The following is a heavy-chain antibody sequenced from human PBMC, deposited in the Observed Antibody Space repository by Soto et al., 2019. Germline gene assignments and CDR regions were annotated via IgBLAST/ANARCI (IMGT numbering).Heavy chain of an antibody. CDR1: GYSISSGYY. D-gene: IGHD3-9*01. CDR3: ARDASLRYFDWLLSFDY. CDR2: IYHSGST. J-gene: IGHJ4*02. V-gene: IGHV4-38-2*02. Sequence: SETLSLTCAVSGYSISSGYYWGWIRQPPGKGLEWIGGIYHSGSTYYNPSLKSRVTISVDTSKNQFSLKLSSVTAADTAVYYCARDASLRYFDWLLSFDYWGQGTLVTVSS.